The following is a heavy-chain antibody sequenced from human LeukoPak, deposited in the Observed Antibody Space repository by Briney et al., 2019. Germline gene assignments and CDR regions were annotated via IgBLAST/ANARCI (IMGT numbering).Heavy chain of an antibody. CDR1: GFTFSTYW. V-gene: IGHV3-7*03. CDR2: IKQDGSEK. Sequence: GGSLRLSCAASGFTFSTYWMSWVRQAPGKGLEWVANIKQDGSEKDYVDSVKGRFTISRDNAKNSLSLQMNSLKTEDTAVYYCVAMIEGAGYWGQGTLVTVSS. D-gene: IGHD3-22*01. J-gene: IGHJ4*02. CDR3: VAMIEGAGY.